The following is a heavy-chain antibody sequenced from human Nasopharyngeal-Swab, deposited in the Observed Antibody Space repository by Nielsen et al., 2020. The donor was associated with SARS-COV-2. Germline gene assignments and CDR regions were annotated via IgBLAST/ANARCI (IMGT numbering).Heavy chain of an antibody. V-gene: IGHV1-2*04. CDR2: INPNSGGT. J-gene: IGHJ4*02. Sequence: ALVKVSCKASGYTFTGYYMHWVRQAPGQGLEWMGWINPNSGGTNYAQKFQGWVTMTRDTSISTAYMELSRLRSDDTAVYYCARDSGPPFFGVVNPSGFDYWGQGTLVTVSS. CDR3: ARDSGPPFFGVVNPSGFDY. D-gene: IGHD3-3*01. CDR1: GYTFTGYY.